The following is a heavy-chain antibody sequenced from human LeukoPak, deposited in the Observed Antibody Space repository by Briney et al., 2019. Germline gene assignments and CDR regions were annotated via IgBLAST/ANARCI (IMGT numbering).Heavy chain of an antibody. CDR1: GYTFTSYD. CDR2: MNPNSGNT. Sequence: VASVKVSCKASGYTFTSYDINWVRQATGQGLEWMGWMNPNSGNTGYAQKFQGRVTMTRNTSISTAYMELSSLRSEDTAVYYCARGRYCYDSSGTNLDPWGQGTLVTVSS. V-gene: IGHV1-8*01. D-gene: IGHD3-22*01. CDR3: ARGRYCYDSSGTNLDP. J-gene: IGHJ5*02.